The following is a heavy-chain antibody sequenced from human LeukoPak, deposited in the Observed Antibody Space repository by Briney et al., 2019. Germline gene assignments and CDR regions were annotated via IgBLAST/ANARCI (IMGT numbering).Heavy chain of an antibody. J-gene: IGHJ4*02. Sequence: GGSLRLSCGDSGSSFSSYSMNWVRQAPGKDLEWVSSISSSSKYIYYADSVKGRFTISRDNAKNSLYPQMNGPRADDTAVYYCARSPQGTGSPADYWGQGTLVTVSS. V-gene: IGHV3-21*01. D-gene: IGHD1-1*01. CDR1: GSSFSSYS. CDR3: ARSPQGTGSPADY. CDR2: ISSSSKYI.